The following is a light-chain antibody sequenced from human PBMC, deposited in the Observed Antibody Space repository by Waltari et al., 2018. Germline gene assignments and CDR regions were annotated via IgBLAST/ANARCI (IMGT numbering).Light chain of an antibody. CDR1: QDIHTY. CDR2: GAY. CDR3: QQYNNLVLT. V-gene: IGKV1-33*01. J-gene: IGKJ5*01. Sequence: DIQMTQSPSSLSASVGDRVTITCQASQDIHTYLNWYHQKPGKAPKLLISGAYKLEMGVPSRFSGSGSGTDFTFTITSLQPEDIGTYYCQQYNNLVLTFGQGTRLEIK.